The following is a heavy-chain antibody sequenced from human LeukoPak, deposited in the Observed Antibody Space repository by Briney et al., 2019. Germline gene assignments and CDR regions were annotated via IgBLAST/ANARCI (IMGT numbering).Heavy chain of an antibody. CDR3: AKDRGRANDAFDI. J-gene: IGHJ3*02. V-gene: IGHV3-23*01. CDR2: ISGSGGST. Sequence: RGSLRLSCAASGFTFSSYAMSWVRQAPGKGLEWVSAISGSGGSTYYADSVKGRFTISRDNSKNTLYLQMNSLRAEDTAVYYCAKDRGRANDAFDIWGQGTMVTVSS. CDR1: GFTFSSYA. D-gene: IGHD1-26*01.